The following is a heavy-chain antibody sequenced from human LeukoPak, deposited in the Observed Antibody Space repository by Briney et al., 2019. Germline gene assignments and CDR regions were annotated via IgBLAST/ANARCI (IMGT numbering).Heavy chain of an antibody. J-gene: IGHJ4*02. Sequence: GASVKVSCKASGGTFSSYAISWVRQAPGQGLEWMGRIIPILGIANYAQKFQGRVTITADKPTSTAYMELSSLRSEDTAVYYCAVWDIVVVSAAQFLDYWGQGTLVTVSS. CDR1: GGTFSSYA. CDR3: AVWDIVVVSAAQFLDY. V-gene: IGHV1-69*04. D-gene: IGHD2-2*01. CDR2: IIPILGIA.